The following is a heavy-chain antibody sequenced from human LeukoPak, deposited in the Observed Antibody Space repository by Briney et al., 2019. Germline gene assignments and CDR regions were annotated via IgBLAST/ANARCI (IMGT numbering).Heavy chain of an antibody. J-gene: IGHJ4*02. V-gene: IGHV3-53*01. D-gene: IGHD3-22*01. CDR2: IYSDNT. Sequence: GGSLRLSCTVSGFTVSSNSMSWVRQAPGKGLEWVSFIYSDNTHYSDSVKGRFTISRDNSKNTLYLQMNSLRAEDTAVYYCASSRYDSSGYYGIIAYWGQGTLVTVSS. CDR1: GFTVSSNS. CDR3: ASSRYDSSGYYGIIAY.